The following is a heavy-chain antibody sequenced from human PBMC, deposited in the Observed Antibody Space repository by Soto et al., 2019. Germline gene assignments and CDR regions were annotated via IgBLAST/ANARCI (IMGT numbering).Heavy chain of an antibody. CDR1: GFTFSSYA. V-gene: IGHV3-23*01. D-gene: IGHD6-13*01. CDR3: AKDHSSSSDYYYYGMDV. J-gene: IGHJ6*02. CDR2: ISGSGGST. Sequence: PGGSLRLSCAASGFTFSSYAMSWVRQAPGKGLEWVSAISGSGGSTYYADSVKGRFTISRDNSKNTLYLQMNSLRAEDTAVYYCAKDHSSSSDYYYYGMDVWGQGTTVTVSS.